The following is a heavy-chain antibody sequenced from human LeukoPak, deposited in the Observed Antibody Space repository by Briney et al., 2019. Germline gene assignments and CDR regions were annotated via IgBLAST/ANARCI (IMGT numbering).Heavy chain of an antibody. V-gene: IGHV3-11*01. CDR1: GFTFSDYY. Sequence: RPGGSLRLSCAASGFTFSDYYMSWIRQAPGKGLEWVSYISGSGSTVYYAASVKGRFTISRDNAKNSLYLQMNSLRAEDTALYYCAKDGVRGSGSYYSLLFDYWGQGTLVTVSS. CDR2: ISGSGSTV. J-gene: IGHJ4*02. D-gene: IGHD3-10*01. CDR3: AKDGVRGSGSYYSLLFDY.